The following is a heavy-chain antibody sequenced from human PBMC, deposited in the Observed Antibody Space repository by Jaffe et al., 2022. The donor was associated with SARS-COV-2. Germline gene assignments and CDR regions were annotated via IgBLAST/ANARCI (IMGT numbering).Heavy chain of an antibody. V-gene: IGHV3-23*01. Sequence: EVQLLESGGGLVQRGGSLRLSCAASGFTFSSYAMNWVRQAPGKGLEWVSVISGSGGSANYADSVKGRFTISRDNSKNTLYLQMNSLRVEDTAVYYCAKSSFEMIMFGGCFDFWGQGSLVTVSS. J-gene: IGHJ4*02. CDR3: AKSSFEMIMFGGCFDF. D-gene: IGHD3-16*01. CDR2: ISGSGGSA. CDR1: GFTFSSYA.